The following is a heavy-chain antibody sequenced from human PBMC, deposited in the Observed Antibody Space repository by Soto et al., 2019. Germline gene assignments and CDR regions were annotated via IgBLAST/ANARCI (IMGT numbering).Heavy chain of an antibody. CDR3: ARDQRSSGWYFVDY. D-gene: IGHD6-19*01. CDR2: IYYSGST. Sequence: QVQLQESGPGLVKPSETLSLTCTVSGGSISTYYWSWIRQPPGKGLEWIGYIYYSGSTNYNPSLKSRVTISLDTPKNQFSLKLRSVTAADTAVYYCARDQRSSGWYFVDYWGQGTLVTVSS. J-gene: IGHJ4*02. CDR1: GGSISTYY. V-gene: IGHV4-59*01.